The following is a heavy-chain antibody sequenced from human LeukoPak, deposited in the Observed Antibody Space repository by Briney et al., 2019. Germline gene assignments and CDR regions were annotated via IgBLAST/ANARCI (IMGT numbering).Heavy chain of an antibody. Sequence: GGSLRISCAAPGFTVSSNYMSWVRQAPGKGLEWVSIIYSGGRTYYADSVKGRFTISRDNSKNTLYLQMNSLRAEDTAMYYCARGTSRGYYDFDYWGQGTLVTVSS. CDR2: IYSGGRT. D-gene: IGHD3-16*01. J-gene: IGHJ4*02. V-gene: IGHV3-53*01. CDR1: GFTVSSNY. CDR3: ARGTSRGYYDFDY.